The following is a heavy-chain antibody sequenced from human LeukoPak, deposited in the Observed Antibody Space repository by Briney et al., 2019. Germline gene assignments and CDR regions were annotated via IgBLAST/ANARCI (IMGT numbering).Heavy chain of an antibody. CDR1: GFTFDNYA. CDR3: AKSLGSTMYYFDS. V-gene: IGHV3-9*01. Sequence: GGSLRLSCAASGFTFDNYAMHWVRQAPGKGLEWVAGISWDSGNIGYADSVKGRFTISRDNAKNSLYLQMNSLRIEDTALYYCAKSLGSTMYYFDSWGQGTLVTVSS. CDR2: ISWDSGNI. J-gene: IGHJ4*02. D-gene: IGHD6-13*01.